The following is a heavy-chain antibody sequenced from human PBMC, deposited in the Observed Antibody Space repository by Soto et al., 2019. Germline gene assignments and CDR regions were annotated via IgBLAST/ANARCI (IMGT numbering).Heavy chain of an antibody. CDR1: GYTFTGYY. CDR3: ARDLEVFVVPAVQYGMDV. V-gene: IGHV1-2*02. J-gene: IGHJ6*02. D-gene: IGHD2-2*01. Sequence: ASVKVSCKASGYTFTGYYMHWVLQAPGQGLEWMGWINPNSGGTNYAQKFQGRVTMTRDTSISTAYMELSRLRSDDTAVYYCARDLEVFVVPAVQYGMDVWGQGTTVTVSS. CDR2: INPNSGGT.